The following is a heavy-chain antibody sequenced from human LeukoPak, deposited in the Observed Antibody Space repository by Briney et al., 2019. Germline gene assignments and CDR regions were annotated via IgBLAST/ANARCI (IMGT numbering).Heavy chain of an antibody. V-gene: IGHV3-23*01. CDR2: ISDSGGTT. Sequence: GGSLRLSCVASGFTFSNLAMGWVRQAPGKGLEWVSVISDSGGTTYYADSVKGRFTISRDNSKNTLYLQMNSLRAEDTAVYYCARDYSAYSSGWYDYYGMDVWGQGTTVTVSS. J-gene: IGHJ6*02. CDR3: ARDYSAYSSGWYDYYGMDV. CDR1: GFTFSNLA. D-gene: IGHD6-19*01.